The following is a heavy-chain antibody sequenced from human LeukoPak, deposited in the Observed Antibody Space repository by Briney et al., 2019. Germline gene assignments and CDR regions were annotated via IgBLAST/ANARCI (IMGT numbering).Heavy chain of an antibody. Sequence: ASVKVSCKASGYTFTSYYMHWVRQAPGQGLEWMGWIHAGNGNTKYSEKFQGRLTITRDTSASTGYMEMSSLRWEDTAVYYCAREGSGASFVDYWGQGTLVTVSS. J-gene: IGHJ4*02. CDR1: GYTFTSYY. CDR3: AREGSGASFVDY. V-gene: IGHV1-3*01. D-gene: IGHD2-15*01. CDR2: IHAGNGNT.